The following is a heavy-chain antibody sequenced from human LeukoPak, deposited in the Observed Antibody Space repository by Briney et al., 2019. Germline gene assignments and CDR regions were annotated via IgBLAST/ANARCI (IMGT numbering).Heavy chain of an antibody. CDR2: IIPIFGTA. Sequence: SVKVSCKASGGTFSSYAITWVRQAPGQGLEWMGGIIPIFGTANYAQKFQGRVTITVDESTSTAYMELSSLRSEDTAVYYCASPISLNSGSYLRFDYWGQGTLVTVSS. D-gene: IGHD1-26*01. CDR3: ASPISLNSGSYLRFDY. V-gene: IGHV1-69*13. J-gene: IGHJ4*02. CDR1: GGTFSSYA.